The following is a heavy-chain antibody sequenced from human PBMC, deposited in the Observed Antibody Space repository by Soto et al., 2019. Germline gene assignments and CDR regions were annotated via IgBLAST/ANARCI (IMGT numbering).Heavy chain of an antibody. CDR2: IKQDGSQK. V-gene: IGHV3-7*03. D-gene: IGHD1-7*01. CDR3: AKGNSWSPALVLDI. CDR1: GFTFSSYW. Sequence: GGSLRLSCAASGFTFSSYWMSWVRQAPGKGLEWVANIKQDGSQKYYVDSVKGRFTISRDNAKNSVFLQMNSLRAEDTAIYYCAKGNSWSPALVLDIWGQGTMVTVSS. J-gene: IGHJ3*02.